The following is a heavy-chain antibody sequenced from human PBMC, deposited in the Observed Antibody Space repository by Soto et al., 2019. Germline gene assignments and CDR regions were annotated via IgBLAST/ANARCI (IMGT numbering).Heavy chain of an antibody. D-gene: IGHD1-7*01. J-gene: IGHJ6*02. CDR1: GGCLSGYY. Sequence: PSETLCLTCAVYGGCLSGYYWSWIRQSPGKGLEWIGEINHRGSSDYNPSLKSRVSISIDASKNHVTLELTSVTAADTAVYYCARSDNRNSLYGVDVWGQGTAVTVSS. CDR2: INHRGSS. CDR3: ARSDNRNSLYGVDV. V-gene: IGHV4-34*01.